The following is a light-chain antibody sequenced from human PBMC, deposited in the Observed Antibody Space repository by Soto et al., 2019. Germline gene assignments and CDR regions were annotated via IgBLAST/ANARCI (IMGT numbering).Light chain of an antibody. J-gene: IGKJ1*01. V-gene: IGKV3-20*01. CDR3: QQYGSSPPWT. Sequence: IVLTQAPGTLSLSPGERATLSWRASQSVSSSYLAWYQQKPGQAPRLLIYGASSRATGIPDRFSGSGSGTDFTLTISRLEPEDFAVYYCQQYGSSPPWTFGQGTKVDIK. CDR2: GAS. CDR1: QSVSSSY.